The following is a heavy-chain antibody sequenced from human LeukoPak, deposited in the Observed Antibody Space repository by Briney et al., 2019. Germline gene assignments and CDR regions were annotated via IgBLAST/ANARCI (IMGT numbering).Heavy chain of an antibody. Sequence: ASVKVSCKASGYTLTSYGISWVRQAPGQGLEWMGWISAYNGNTNYAQKLQGRVTMTTDTSTSTAYMELRSLRSDDTAVYYCARVKRYSSGWYFGYWGQGTLVTVSS. CDR2: ISAYNGNT. CDR1: GYTLTSYG. CDR3: ARVKRYSSGWYFGY. D-gene: IGHD6-19*01. V-gene: IGHV1-18*01. J-gene: IGHJ4*02.